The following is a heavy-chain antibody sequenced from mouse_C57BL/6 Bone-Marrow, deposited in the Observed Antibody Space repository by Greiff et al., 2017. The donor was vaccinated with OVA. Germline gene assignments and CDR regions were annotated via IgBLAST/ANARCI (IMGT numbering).Heavy chain of an antibody. J-gene: IGHJ2*01. V-gene: IGHV5-4*01. Sequence: EVKLMESGGGLVKPGGSLKLSCAASGFTFSSYAMSWVRQTPEKRLEWVATISDGGSYTYYPDNVKGRFTISRDNAKNNLYLQMSHLKSEDTAMYYCAREGYYYGSSWNYWGQGTTLTVSS. CDR3: AREGYYYGSSWNY. CDR2: ISDGGSYT. CDR1: GFTFSSYA. D-gene: IGHD1-1*01.